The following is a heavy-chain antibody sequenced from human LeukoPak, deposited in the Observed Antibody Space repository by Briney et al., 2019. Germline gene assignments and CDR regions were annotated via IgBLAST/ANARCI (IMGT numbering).Heavy chain of an antibody. Sequence: GGSLRLSCAASGFTFSSYSMNWVRQAPGKGLEWVSSISSSSSYIYYADSVKGRFTISRDNAKNSLYLQMNSLRAEDTAVYYCARVPNHNFYGMDVWGQGTTVTVSS. CDR2: ISSSSSYI. CDR1: GFTFSSYS. CDR3: ARVPNHNFYGMDV. V-gene: IGHV3-21*01. D-gene: IGHD1-1*01. J-gene: IGHJ6*02.